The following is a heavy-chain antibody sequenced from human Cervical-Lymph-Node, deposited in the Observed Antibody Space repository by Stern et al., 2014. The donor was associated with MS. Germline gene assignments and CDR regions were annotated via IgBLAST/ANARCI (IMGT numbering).Heavy chain of an antibody. CDR1: GFIFSDYA. D-gene: IGHD2-2*02. CDR3: AKQGCTHARCYNNW. J-gene: IGHJ1*01. V-gene: IGHV3-23*04. Sequence: EVQLVESGGGLVQPGASLRLSCAASGFIFSDYAMSWIRQSPGKGLEWISNISGSGDTTDYGDTVNGRFSISRDNSKNTLFLHMRSLRADDSAVYYCAKQGCTHARCYNNWWGQGTLVTVSS. CDR2: ISGSGDTT.